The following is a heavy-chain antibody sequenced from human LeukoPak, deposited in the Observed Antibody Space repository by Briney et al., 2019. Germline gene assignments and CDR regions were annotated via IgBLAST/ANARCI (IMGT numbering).Heavy chain of an antibody. V-gene: IGHV3-7*01. Sequence: GGSLRLSCAASGFTFSSTYWMTWVRQAPGKGLEWVASIKQDGSEKYYVDSVKGRFSMSNDNAKSSLYLHMNSLRAEDTAVYYCFYYDFWSDFDYWGQGSRVTVSS. CDR2: IKQDGSEK. CDR1: GFTFSSTYW. CDR3: FYYDFWSDFDY. J-gene: IGHJ4*02. D-gene: IGHD3-3*01.